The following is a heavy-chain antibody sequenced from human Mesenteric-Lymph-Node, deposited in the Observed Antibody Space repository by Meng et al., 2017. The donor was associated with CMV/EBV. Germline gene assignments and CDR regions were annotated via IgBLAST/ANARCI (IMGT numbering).Heavy chain of an antibody. CDR1: GFTFSSYS. CDR2: ISSSSSYI. CDR3: ARNPNWGLQYYFDY. D-gene: IGHD7-27*01. J-gene: IGHJ4*02. Sequence: GESLKISCAASGFTFSSYSMNWVRQAPGKGLEWVSSISSSSSYIYYADSVKGRFTISRDNSKNTLYLQMNSLRAEDTAVYYCARNPNWGLQYYFDYWGQGTLVTVSS. V-gene: IGHV3-21*01.